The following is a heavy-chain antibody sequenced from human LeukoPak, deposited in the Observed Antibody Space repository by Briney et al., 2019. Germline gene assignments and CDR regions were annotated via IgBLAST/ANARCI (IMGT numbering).Heavy chain of an antibody. D-gene: IGHD5-24*01. J-gene: IGHJ4*02. V-gene: IGHV4-59*08. Sequence: KSSETLSLTCTVFGASLNDYYWSWIRQPPGKALEWIGFIHYSGRANSNPSLTSRVTISIDTSKNQFFLNLRSLTAADTAAYFCASGAADGYNFGFDYWGQGTLAAVSS. CDR1: GASLNDYY. CDR2: IHYSGRA. CDR3: ASGAADGYNFGFDY.